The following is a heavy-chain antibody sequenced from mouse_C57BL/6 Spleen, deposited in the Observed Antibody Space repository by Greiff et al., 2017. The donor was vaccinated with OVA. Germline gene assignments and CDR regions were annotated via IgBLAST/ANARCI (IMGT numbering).Heavy chain of an antibody. D-gene: IGHD1-1*01. CDR1: GYTFTSYW. J-gene: IGHJ4*01. CDR3: GFITTVVGGDYAMDY. V-gene: IGHV1-69*01. Sequence: QVQLQQPGAELVMPGASVKLSCKASGYTFTSYWMHWVKQRPGQGLEWIGEIDPSDSYTNYNQKFKGKSTLTVDKSSSTAYMQLSSLTSEDSAVYYCGFITTVVGGDYAMDYWGQGTSDTVSS. CDR2: IDPSDSYT.